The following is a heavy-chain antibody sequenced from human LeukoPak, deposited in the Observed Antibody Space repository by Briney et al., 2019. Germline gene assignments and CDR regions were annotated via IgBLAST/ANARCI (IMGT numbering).Heavy chain of an antibody. D-gene: IGHD3-22*01. V-gene: IGHV1-2*02. CDR1: GYTFTGYY. CDR3: ARDLLYDSSGIFDY. CDR2: INPNSGGT. Sequence: ASVKVSCKASGYTFTGYYMHWVRQAPGQGLEWMGWINPNSGGTNYAQKFQGRVTMTRDTSISTAYMELSSLRSEDTAVYYCARDLLYDSSGIFDYWGQGTLVTVSS. J-gene: IGHJ4*02.